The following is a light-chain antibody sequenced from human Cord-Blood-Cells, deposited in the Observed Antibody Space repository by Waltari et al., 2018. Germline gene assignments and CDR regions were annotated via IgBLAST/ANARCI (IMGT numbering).Light chain of an antibody. V-gene: IGKV1-39*01. Sequence: DIQMTQSPSSLSASVVDRVTITCRASQSISSYLNWYQQKPGKAPKLLIYAASSLQSEVPTRFSGSGSGTDFTLTISSLQPEDFATYYCQQSYSTPWTFGQGTKVEIK. CDR1: QSISSY. CDR3: QQSYSTPWT. CDR2: AAS. J-gene: IGKJ1*01.